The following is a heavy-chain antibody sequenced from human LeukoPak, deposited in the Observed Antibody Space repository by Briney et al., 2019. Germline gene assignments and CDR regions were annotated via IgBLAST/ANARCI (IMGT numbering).Heavy chain of an antibody. Sequence: SETLSLTCAVYGGSFSGYYWSWIRQPPGKGLEWIGEINHSGSTNYNPSLKSRVTISVDTSKNQFSLKLSSVTAADTAVYCCARGPTTIFGVVYDYWGQGALVTVSS. V-gene: IGHV4-34*01. D-gene: IGHD3-3*01. J-gene: IGHJ4*02. CDR3: ARGPTTIFGVVYDY. CDR1: GGSFSGYY. CDR2: INHSGST.